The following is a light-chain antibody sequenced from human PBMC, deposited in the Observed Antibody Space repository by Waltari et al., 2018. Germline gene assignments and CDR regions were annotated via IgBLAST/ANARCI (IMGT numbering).Light chain of an antibody. CDR3: MQGTHWPRT. V-gene: IGKV2-30*02. J-gene: IGKJ1*01. CDR1: RSLVHSDGNTY. Sequence: DVVMTQSPLSLPVTLGQPASISCWSRRSLVHSDGNTYLNWFQQRPGQSPRRLIYQVSIRDSGVTDRFSGSVSGTDFTLKISRVEAEDGGVYYCMQGTHWPRTFGQGTKVEI. CDR2: QVS.